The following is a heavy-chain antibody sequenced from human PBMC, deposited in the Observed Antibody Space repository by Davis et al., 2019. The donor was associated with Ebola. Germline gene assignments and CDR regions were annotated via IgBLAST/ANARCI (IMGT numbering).Heavy chain of an antibody. J-gene: IGHJ4*02. Sequence: AASVKVSCKASGGTFSSYAISWVRQAPGQGLEWMGGIIPIFGTANYAQKFQGRVTITADESTSTAYMELSSLRSDDTAVYYCARAVPATQNLDYWGQGTLVIVSS. V-gene: IGHV1-69*13. CDR1: GGTFSSYA. CDR2: IIPIFGTA. D-gene: IGHD2-15*01. CDR3: ARAVPATQNLDY.